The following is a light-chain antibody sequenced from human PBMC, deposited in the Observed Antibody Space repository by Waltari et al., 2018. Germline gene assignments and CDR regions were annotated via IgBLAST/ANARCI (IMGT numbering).Light chain of an antibody. CDR2: WAS. V-gene: IGKV4-1*01. CDR1: QSILYSSDNENY. J-gene: IGKJ2*01. CDR3: QQYYSTPYT. Sequence: DIVMTQSPDSLAVSLGERATINCKSSQSILYSSDNENYLAWYQQKPGQPPKLRIYWASTRESGVPDRFSGSGSGTDFTLTISSLQAEDVAVYYCQQYYSTPYTFGQGTKLEIK.